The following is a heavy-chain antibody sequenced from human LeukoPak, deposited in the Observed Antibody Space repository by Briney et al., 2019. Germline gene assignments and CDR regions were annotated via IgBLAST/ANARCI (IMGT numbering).Heavy chain of an antibody. V-gene: IGHV3-23*01. D-gene: IGHD6-19*01. J-gene: IGHJ3*02. Sequence: GGSLRLSCAASGFTFNSYAMSWVRQAPGKGLEWVSSISSSGGSTYYADSVKGRFTISRDNSKNTLYLQMNSLRAEDTAVYYCAGSIAVARRAFDIWGQGTMVTVSS. CDR1: GFTFNSYA. CDR3: AGSIAVARRAFDI. CDR2: ISSSGGST.